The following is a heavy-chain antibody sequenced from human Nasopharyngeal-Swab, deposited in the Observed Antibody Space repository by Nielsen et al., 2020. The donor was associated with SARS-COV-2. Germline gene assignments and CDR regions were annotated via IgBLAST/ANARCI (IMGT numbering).Heavy chain of an antibody. D-gene: IGHD3-3*01. V-gene: IGHV3-23*03. CDR2: IYSGGSST. CDR1: GFTFSSYA. Sequence: GGALGLSCADFGFTFSSYAMSWVRQAPGKGLEWVSVIYSGGSSTYYADSVKGRFTISRDNSKNTLYLQMNSLRAEDTAVYYCAKWSHYDFWSGYSNWGQGTLVTVSS. J-gene: IGHJ4*02. CDR3: AKWSHYDFWSGYSN.